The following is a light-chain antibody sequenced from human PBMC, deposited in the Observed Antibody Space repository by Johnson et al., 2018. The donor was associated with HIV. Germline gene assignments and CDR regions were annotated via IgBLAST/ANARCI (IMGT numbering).Light chain of an antibody. J-gene: IGLJ1*01. CDR2: DNN. Sequence: QSVLTQPPSVSAAPGQKVTISCSGSSSNIGRNYVSWYQQLPGTAPKLLIFDNNKRPSGIPDRFSASKSGTSATLGITGLQTGDEADYYCGTWDSSLSAGGGVGTGTKVTVL. CDR1: SSNIGRNY. V-gene: IGLV1-51*01. CDR3: GTWDSSLSAGGG.